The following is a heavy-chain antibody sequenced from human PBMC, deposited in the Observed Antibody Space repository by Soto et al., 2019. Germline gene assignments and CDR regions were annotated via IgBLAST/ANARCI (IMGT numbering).Heavy chain of an antibody. CDR2: IYWDDDK. CDR3: AHTVDTAMAIEYYYGMDV. J-gene: IGHJ6*02. Sequence: QITLKESGPTLVKPTQTLTLTCTFSGFSLSTGGVGVGWIRQPPGKALEWLALIYWDDDKRYRPSLMSRLTITKDXXKXQXXLTMTNMDPVDTATYYCAHTVDTAMAIEYYYGMDVWGQGTTVTVSS. D-gene: IGHD5-18*01. V-gene: IGHV2-5*02. CDR1: GFSLSTGGVG.